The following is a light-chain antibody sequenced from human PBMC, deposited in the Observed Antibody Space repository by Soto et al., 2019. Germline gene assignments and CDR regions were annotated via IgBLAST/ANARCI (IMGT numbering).Light chain of an antibody. CDR2: EVT. Sequence: QSPLTQPPSASGSPGQSVTVSCAGTSRDVGAYSSVAWYQQHPGKAPKLIIYEVTKRPSGVPDRFSGARSGNTAFLTVSGLQADDEADYYCSAHAGSNNDVFGTGTQLTVL. V-gene: IGLV2-8*01. CDR3: SAHAGSNNDV. J-gene: IGLJ1*01. CDR1: SRDVGAYSS.